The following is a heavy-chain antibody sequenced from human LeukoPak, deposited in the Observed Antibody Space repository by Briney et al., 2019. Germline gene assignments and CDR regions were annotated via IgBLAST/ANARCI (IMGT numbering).Heavy chain of an antibody. CDR2: IDHSGSA. CDR1: GASMSEYY. D-gene: IGHD3-10*01. J-gene: IGHJ5*02. CDR3: AGRKFDYGFRRGFDP. V-gene: IGHV4-34*01. Sequence: SETLSLTCAVYGASMSEYYWNWIRQSPEGGLKWIAEIDHSGSAKQNPSLKGRVTVSVFKSKNQISVQMTSVTAADTAMYYCAGRKFDYGFRRGFDPWGQGTLVAVSS.